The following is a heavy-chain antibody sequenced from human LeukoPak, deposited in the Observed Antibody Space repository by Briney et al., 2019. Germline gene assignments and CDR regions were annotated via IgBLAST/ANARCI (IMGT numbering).Heavy chain of an antibody. CDR1: GGSISGYY. Sequence: SETLSLTCSVSGGSISGYYWSWVRQPPGKGLEWIGYIHDSGNTKYNPSLKSRVTISVDTSTNQFSLKLNSVTAADTAVYYCARLSRYCSGGSCYGENWLDSWGQGTLVTVSS. CDR3: ARLSRYCSGGSCYGENWLDS. V-gene: IGHV4-59*01. D-gene: IGHD2-15*01. CDR2: IHDSGNT. J-gene: IGHJ5*01.